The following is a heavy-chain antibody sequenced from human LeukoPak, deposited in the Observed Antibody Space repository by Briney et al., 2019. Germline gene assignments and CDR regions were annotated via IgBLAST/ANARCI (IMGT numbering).Heavy chain of an antibody. Sequence: GGSLRLSCAASGFNFSTFWMHWVRQAPGEGLVWVSRTNTDGSSITYADSVKGRFSTSRDNAKSTLFLQMNSLRAEDTAVYYCASGRLVGAPDYWGQGTLVTVSS. J-gene: IGHJ4*02. CDR2: TNTDGSSI. CDR1: GFNFSTFW. V-gene: IGHV3-74*01. CDR3: ASGRLVGAPDY. D-gene: IGHD1-26*01.